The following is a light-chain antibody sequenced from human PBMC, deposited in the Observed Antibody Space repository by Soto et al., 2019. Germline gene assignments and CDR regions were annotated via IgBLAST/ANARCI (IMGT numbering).Light chain of an antibody. V-gene: IGKV1-39*01. Sequence: DIPMTQSPSSLSASVGDRVTITCRASQSISSYLNWYQQKPGKAPKLLIYAASSLQSGVPSRFSGSGSGTDFTLTFSSLQPEDFATYYCQQSYSTLPYTFGQGTKLEIK. J-gene: IGKJ2*01. CDR1: QSISSY. CDR2: AAS. CDR3: QQSYSTLPYT.